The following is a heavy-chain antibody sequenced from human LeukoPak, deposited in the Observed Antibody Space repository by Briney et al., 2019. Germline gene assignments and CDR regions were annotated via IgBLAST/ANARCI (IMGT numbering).Heavy chain of an antibody. CDR3: ARLYCGGDCFYY. CDR2: IYYSGIT. V-gene: IGHV4-59*01. Sequence: SETLSLTCTVSGGSISSYYWSWIRQPPGKGLEWIGYIYYSGITNYNPSLKIRVTNSVDTSKNQFSLKLSSVTAADTAVYYCARLYCGGDCFYYWGQGSLVTVSS. D-gene: IGHD2-21*01. J-gene: IGHJ4*02. CDR1: GGSISSYY.